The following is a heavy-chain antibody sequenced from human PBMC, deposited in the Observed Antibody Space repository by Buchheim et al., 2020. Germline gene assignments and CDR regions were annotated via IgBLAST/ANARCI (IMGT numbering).Heavy chain of an antibody. Sequence: QITLKESGPTLVKPTQTLTLTCTFSGFSLSTSGVGVGWIRQPPGKALEWLALIYWDDDKRYSPPLKSRLTITKDTSKNQVVLTMTNMDPVDTATYYCAHKVGSWYHGNYYYGMDVWGQGTT. CDR1: GFSLSTSGVG. V-gene: IGHV2-5*02. J-gene: IGHJ6*02. CDR2: IYWDDDK. D-gene: IGHD6-13*01. CDR3: AHKVGSWYHGNYYYGMDV.